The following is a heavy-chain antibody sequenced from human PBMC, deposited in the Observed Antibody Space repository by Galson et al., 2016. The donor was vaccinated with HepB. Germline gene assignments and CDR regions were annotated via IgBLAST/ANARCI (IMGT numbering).Heavy chain of an antibody. CDR3: ASGNCGGDCYLDY. CDR1: GYTHNYV. D-gene: IGHD2-21*02. V-gene: IGHV1-3*01. J-gene: IGHJ4*02. Sequence: SVKVSCKASGYTHNYVMHWVRLAPGQRLEWMGWINAGNGDTGYSQRFQGRVTIARDTSANTAYMELSSLKSGDTAVYYCASGNCGGDCYLDYWGQGTLVTVSS. CDR2: INAGNGDT.